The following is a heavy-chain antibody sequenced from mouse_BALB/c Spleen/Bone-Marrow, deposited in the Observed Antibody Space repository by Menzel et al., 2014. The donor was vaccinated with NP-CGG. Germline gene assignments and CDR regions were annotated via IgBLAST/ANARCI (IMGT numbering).Heavy chain of an antibody. CDR2: ILPGSGNT. V-gene: IGHV1-9*01. Sequence: VKLVESGAELMKPGASVKISCKATGYTFSSYWIEWVKQRPGHGLEWIGEILPGSGNTNYNEKFKGKATFTADTSSNTAYMQPSSLTSEDSAVYYCAREDITTVVEMDYWGQGTSVTVSS. CDR1: GYTFSSYW. J-gene: IGHJ4*01. CDR3: AREDITTVVEMDY. D-gene: IGHD1-1*01.